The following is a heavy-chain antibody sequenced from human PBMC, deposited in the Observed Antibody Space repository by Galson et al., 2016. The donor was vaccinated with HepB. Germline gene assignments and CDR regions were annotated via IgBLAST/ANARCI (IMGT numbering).Heavy chain of an antibody. CDR2: IRSKTHSSAT. J-gene: IGHJ4*02. Sequence: SLRLSCAGSGFIFSVSVMHWVRQASGKGLEWVGRIRSKTHSSATAYATSVEGRFTISRDDSKNTTYLLMNSLKTEDTAVYYCSSRDFTHYGVDYWGLGTLVIVSS. V-gene: IGHV3-73*01. CDR3: SSRDFTHYGVDY. D-gene: IGHD3-16*01. CDR1: GFIFSVSV.